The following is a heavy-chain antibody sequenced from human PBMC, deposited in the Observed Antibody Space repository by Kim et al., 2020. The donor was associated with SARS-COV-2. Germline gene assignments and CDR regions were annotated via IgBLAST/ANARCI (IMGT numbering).Heavy chain of an antibody. Sequence: GGSLRLSCAASGFTFSSYDMHWVRQATGKGLEWVSAIGTAGDTYYPGSVKGRFTISRENAKNSLYLQMNSLRAGDTAVYYCARGRGSSWYNWFDPWGQGTLVTVSS. CDR3: ARGRGSSWYNWFDP. V-gene: IGHV3-13*01. CDR2: IGTAGDT. CDR1: GFTFSSYD. D-gene: IGHD6-13*01. J-gene: IGHJ5*02.